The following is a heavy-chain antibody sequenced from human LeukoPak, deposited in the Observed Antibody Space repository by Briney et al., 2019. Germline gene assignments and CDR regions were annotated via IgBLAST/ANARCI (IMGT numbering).Heavy chain of an antibody. D-gene: IGHD1-26*01. CDR2: IYYSGST. CDR3: ARDRRVGYFDY. J-gene: IGHJ4*02. Sequence: SETLSLTCTVSGGSISSYYWSWIRQPPGKGLEWIGYIYYSGSTNYNPSLKSRVTISVDTSKNQFSLKLSSVTAADTAVYYCARDRRVGYFDYWGQGTLVTVS. V-gene: IGHV4-59*01. CDR1: GGSISSYY.